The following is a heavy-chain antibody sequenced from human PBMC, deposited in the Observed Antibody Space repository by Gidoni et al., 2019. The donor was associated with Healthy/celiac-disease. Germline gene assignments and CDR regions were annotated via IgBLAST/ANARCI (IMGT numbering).Heavy chain of an antibody. CDR1: GFTFSSYS. CDR2: ISSSSSTI. CDR3: ARDPGPYCGGDCYPYYFDY. V-gene: IGHV3-48*02. J-gene: IGHJ4*02. D-gene: IGHD2-21*01. Sequence: EVQLVESGGGLVQPGGSLRLSCAASGFTFSSYSMNWVRQAPGKGLEWVSYISSSSSTIYYADSVKGRFTISRDNAKNSLYLQMNSLRDEDTAVYYCARDPGPYCGGDCYPYYFDYWGQGTLVTVSS.